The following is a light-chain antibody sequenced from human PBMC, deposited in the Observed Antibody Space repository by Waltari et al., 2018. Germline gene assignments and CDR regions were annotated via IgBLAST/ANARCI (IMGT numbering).Light chain of an antibody. J-gene: IGKJ2*02. CDR2: GAS. Sequence: EIVMTQSPATLSVSPGERATLSCRASQSVSSNLAWYQQKPGQAPRLLIYGASTRATGIPARFSGSGSGTEFTLTISSLQCEECAVYYCQHRSTFGQGTKLESK. CDR3: QHRST. CDR1: QSVSSN. V-gene: IGKV3-15*01.